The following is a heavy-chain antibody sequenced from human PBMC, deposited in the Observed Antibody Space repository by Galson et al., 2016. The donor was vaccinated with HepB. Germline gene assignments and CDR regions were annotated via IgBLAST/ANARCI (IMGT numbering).Heavy chain of an antibody. V-gene: IGHV3-23*01. CDR2: ISGNGVTT. D-gene: IGHD3-16*02. CDR3: GKSFFSGGSIVRFSDY. CDR1: GFSFSSFA. Sequence: SLRLSCAASGFSFSSFAMSWVRQAPGQGLEWVSAISGNGVTTYYADSVRGRFTISRDNSRDTGYLQMNVLSAGDTAVYYCGKSFFSGGSIVRFSDYWGQGARVTVSP. J-gene: IGHJ4*02.